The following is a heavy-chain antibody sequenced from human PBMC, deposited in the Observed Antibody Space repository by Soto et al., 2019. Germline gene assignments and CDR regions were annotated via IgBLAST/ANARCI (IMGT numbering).Heavy chain of an antibody. Sequence: EVQLVESGGGLVQPGGSLRLSCAASGFTFDTFWMTWVRQAPGKGLEWVAIIKQDGSDKRYADSVKGRFTISRDNTKNSLFLKLNSLRAEDTAMYFCAGGTGWVFNFWGQGTQVAVSS. D-gene: IGHD6-19*01. CDR3: AGGTGWVFNF. CDR2: IKQDGSDK. V-gene: IGHV3-7*03. J-gene: IGHJ4*02. CDR1: GFTFDTFW.